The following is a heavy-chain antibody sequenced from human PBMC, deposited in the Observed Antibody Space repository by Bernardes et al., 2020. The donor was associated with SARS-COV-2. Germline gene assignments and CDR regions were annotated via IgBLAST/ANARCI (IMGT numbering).Heavy chain of an antibody. J-gene: IGHJ6*02. CDR1: GLTFSRYT. Sequence: GGSLRLSCAPSGLTFSRYTMNWVRQAPGKGREWVSSISRRGNYIYYADSVKGGFAISRENARTSLYLEMNRLRAEDTAIYYCTKCVQEYYAMDVWGQGTTVIVS. V-gene: IGHV3-21*04. D-gene: IGHD1-1*01. CDR2: ISRRGNYI. CDR3: TKCVQEYYAMDV.